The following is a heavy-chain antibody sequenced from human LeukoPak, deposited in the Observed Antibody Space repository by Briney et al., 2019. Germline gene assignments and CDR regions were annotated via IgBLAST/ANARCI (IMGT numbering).Heavy chain of an antibody. CDR1: GFTFSSYE. J-gene: IGHJ2*01. CDR3: ASRHERFGELLGYWYFDL. V-gene: IGHV3-48*03. CDR2: ISSSGSTL. Sequence: GGSLRLSCAASGFTFSSYEMNWVRQAPGRGLEWVSYISSSGSTLYYADSVKGRFNISSDNANNSLYLQMNSLRAEDTAVYYCASRHERFGELLGYWYFDLWGRGTLVTVSS. D-gene: IGHD3-10*01.